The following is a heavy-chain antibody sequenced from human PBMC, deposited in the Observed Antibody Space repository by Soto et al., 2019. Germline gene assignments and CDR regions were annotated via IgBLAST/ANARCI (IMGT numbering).Heavy chain of an antibody. CDR1: GFTFSSYG. Sequence: PGGSLRLSCAASGFTFSSYGMHWVRQAPGKGLEWVAVIWYDGSNKYYADSVKGRFTISRDNSKNTLYLQMNSLRAEDTAVYYCARDLLRYFDWSPRPYYGMDVWGQGTTVTVSS. CDR2: IWYDGSNK. D-gene: IGHD3-9*01. CDR3: ARDLLRYFDWSPRPYYGMDV. J-gene: IGHJ6*02. V-gene: IGHV3-33*01.